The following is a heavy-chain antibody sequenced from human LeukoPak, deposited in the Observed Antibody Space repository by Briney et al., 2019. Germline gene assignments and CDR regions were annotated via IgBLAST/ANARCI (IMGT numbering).Heavy chain of an antibody. J-gene: IGHJ6*03. CDR2: IRYDGSNK. Sequence: PGGSLRLSCAASGFTFSSYGMHWVRQAPGKGLEWVAFIRYDGSNKYYADPVKGRFTISRDNSKNTLYLQMNSLRAEDTAVYYCAREGRGYSGYDSYYMDVWGKGTTVTVSS. CDR1: GFTFSSYG. CDR3: AREGRGYSGYDSYYMDV. V-gene: IGHV3-30*02. D-gene: IGHD5-12*01.